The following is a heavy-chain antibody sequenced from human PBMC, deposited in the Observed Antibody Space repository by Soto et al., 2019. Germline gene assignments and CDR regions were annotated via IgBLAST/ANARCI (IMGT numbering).Heavy chain of an antibody. CDR3: AKEEEKYYYDSPGAFDI. CDR2: ISYDGSNK. Sequence: GGALRLSCAASVFTFSSYGMDWVREAPVEVLERVAVISYDGSNKYYADSGKCRFTISRDNSKNTLYLQMNSLRAEDTAVYYCAKEEEKYYYDSPGAFDIWGQGTMVTVSS. J-gene: IGHJ3*02. D-gene: IGHD3-22*01. V-gene: IGHV3-30*18. CDR1: VFTFSSYG.